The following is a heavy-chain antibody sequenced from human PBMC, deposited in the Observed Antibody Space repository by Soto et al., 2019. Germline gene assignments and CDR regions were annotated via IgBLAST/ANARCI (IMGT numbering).Heavy chain of an antibody. Sequence: SETLSLTCAVSGVSISSGNWWTWVRQTPQRGLEYIGEIFHDGTANYYPSFERRVAISVDTSKNQFSLKLTSVTAADTAIYFCARLVYDTRLNYMYSDFWGQAALVPVSS. CDR2: IFHDGTA. V-gene: IGHV4-4*02. D-gene: IGHD2-8*01. CDR1: GVSISSGNW. J-gene: IGHJ4*02. CDR3: ARLVYDTRLNYMYSDF.